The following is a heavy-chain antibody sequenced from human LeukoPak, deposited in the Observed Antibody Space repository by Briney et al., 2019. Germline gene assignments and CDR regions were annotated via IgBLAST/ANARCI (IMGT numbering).Heavy chain of an antibody. V-gene: IGHV3-30*02. CDR1: GFTFSSYG. D-gene: IGHD3-10*01. CDR2: IRYDGSNK. CDR3: AKGFRLLWFGEFIYYYGMDV. J-gene: IGHJ6*02. Sequence: PGGSLRLSCAASGFTFSSYGMHWVRQAPGKGLEWVAFIRYDGSNKYYADSVKGRFTISRDNSKNTLYLQMNSLRAEDTAVYYCAKGFRLLWFGEFIYYYGMDVWGQGTTVTVSS.